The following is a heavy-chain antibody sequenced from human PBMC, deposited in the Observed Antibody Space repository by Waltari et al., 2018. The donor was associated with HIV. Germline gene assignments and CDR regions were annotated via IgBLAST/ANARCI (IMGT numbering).Heavy chain of an antibody. Sequence: EVHLVESGGGLVRPGGSLRLSCAASGFTFSSYSMNWVRQAPGKGLEWISAITGSSSSLYYADSVKGRFTISRDNPKNSLYLQMNSLRDEDTAVYYCVRGLTYCGGDCSVGHWGQGTLVTVSS. V-gene: IGHV3-21*01. CDR2: ITGSSSSL. CDR1: GFTFSSYS. CDR3: VRGLTYCGGDCSVGH. J-gene: IGHJ5*02. D-gene: IGHD2-21*02.